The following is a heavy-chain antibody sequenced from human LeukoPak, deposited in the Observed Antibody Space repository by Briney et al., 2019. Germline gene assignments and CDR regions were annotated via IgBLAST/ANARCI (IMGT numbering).Heavy chain of an antibody. CDR1: GFTFSSYA. Sequence: GGSLRLSCAASGFTFSSYAMSWVRQAPGKGLEWVSAISGSGGSTYYADSVKGRFTISRDNSKNTLYLQMNSLRAEDTAVYYCAKSHDYGERGTDYYGMDVWGQGTTVTVSS. D-gene: IGHD4-17*01. CDR3: AKSHDYGERGTDYYGMDV. CDR2: ISGSGGST. J-gene: IGHJ6*02. V-gene: IGHV3-23*01.